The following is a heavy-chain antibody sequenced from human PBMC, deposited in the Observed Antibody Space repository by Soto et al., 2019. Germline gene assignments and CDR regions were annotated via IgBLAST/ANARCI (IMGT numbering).Heavy chain of an antibody. V-gene: IGHV1-46*03. CDR2: INPSGGST. J-gene: IGHJ4*02. CDR3: ARDRFWGVVVPAARRIGFDY. Sequence: ASVKVSCKASGYTFTSYYMHWVRQAPGQGLEWMGIINPSGGSTSYAQKFQGRVTMTRDTSTSTVYMELSSLRSEDTAVYYCARDRFWGVVVPAARRIGFDYWGQGTLVTVSS. D-gene: IGHD2-2*01. CDR1: GYTFTSYY.